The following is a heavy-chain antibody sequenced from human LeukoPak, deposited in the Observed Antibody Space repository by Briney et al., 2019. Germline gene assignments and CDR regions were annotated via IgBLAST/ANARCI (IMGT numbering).Heavy chain of an antibody. D-gene: IGHD3-10*01. J-gene: IGHJ4*02. CDR1: GFTFSSYA. Sequence: GGSLRLPCAASGFTFSSYAMSWVRQAPGKGLEWVSAISGSGGSTYYADSVKGRFTISRDNSKNTLYLQMNSLRAEDTAVYYCAKDIRRFGEFLFDYWGQGTLVTVSS. CDR3: AKDIRRFGEFLFDY. CDR2: ISGSGGST. V-gene: IGHV3-23*01.